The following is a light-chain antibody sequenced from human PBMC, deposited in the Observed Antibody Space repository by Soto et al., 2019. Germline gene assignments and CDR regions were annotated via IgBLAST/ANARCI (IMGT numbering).Light chain of an antibody. V-gene: IGKV3-11*01. J-gene: IGKJ1*01. CDR3: QQRSNWPPGRT. Sequence: EIVLTQSPATLSLSPGERATLSCRASQSFSSYLAWYQQKPGQAPRLLIYDASNRATGIPARFSGSGSGTDFSLTISSLEPEDFAVYYCQQRSNWPPGRTFGQGTKVEIK. CDR1: QSFSSY. CDR2: DAS.